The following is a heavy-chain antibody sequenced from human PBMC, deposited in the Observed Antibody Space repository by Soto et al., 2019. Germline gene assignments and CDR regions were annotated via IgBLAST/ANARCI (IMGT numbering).Heavy chain of an antibody. V-gene: IGHV1-2*02. CDR1: GCTFTGYY. Sequence: AAVKVSCKACGCTFTGYYMHWVRQAPGQGLEWMGWINPSSGGTNYAQKFQGRVTMTRDTSISTAYMELSRLRSDDTAVYYCAGGGGGSSGWFWGVDAFDIWGQGTMVTVSS. J-gene: IGHJ3*02. CDR3: AGGGGGSSGWFWGVDAFDI. CDR2: INPSSGGT. D-gene: IGHD6-19*01.